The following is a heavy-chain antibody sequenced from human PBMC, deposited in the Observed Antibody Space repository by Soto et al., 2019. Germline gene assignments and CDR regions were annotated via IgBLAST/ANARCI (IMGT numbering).Heavy chain of an antibody. CDR2: IIPIFGTA. V-gene: IGHV1-69*13. CDR1: GGTFSSYA. Sequence: SVKVSCKASGGTFSSYAISWVRQAPGQGLEWMGGIIPIFGTANYAQKFQGRVTITADESTSTAYMELSSLRSEDTAVYYCARARDGYNTEFDYWGQGTLVTVSS. D-gene: IGHD5-12*01. J-gene: IGHJ4*02. CDR3: ARARDGYNTEFDY.